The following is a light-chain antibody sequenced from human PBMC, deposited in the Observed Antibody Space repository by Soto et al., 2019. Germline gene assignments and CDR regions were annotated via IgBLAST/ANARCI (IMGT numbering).Light chain of an antibody. J-gene: IGKJ1*01. V-gene: IGKV1-17*01. CDR2: SAS. CDR1: QGIRHD. CDR3: LQNNSYPVT. Sequence: DIQMTQSPSSLSASVGDRVTITCRASQGIRHDLGWYQQKPGKAPKRLIYSASSLQSGVPPRFSGSGSGTEFTLTISSLQPEDFATSYCLQNNSYPVTFGQGTKVEIK.